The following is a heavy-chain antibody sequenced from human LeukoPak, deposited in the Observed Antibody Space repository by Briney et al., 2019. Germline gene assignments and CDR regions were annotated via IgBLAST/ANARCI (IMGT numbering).Heavy chain of an antibody. V-gene: IGHV3-7*04. CDR2: IKQDGSEK. Sequence: GGSLRLSCAASGFTFSSYWMSWVRHAPGNGLEWVANIKQDGSEKYYVDSVKGRFTISRYNAKNSLYLQMSSMRAEDTAVYYCAGAPLWFGELLLDYWGQGTLVTVSS. J-gene: IGHJ4*02. CDR1: GFTFSSYW. D-gene: IGHD3-10*01. CDR3: AGAPLWFGELLLDY.